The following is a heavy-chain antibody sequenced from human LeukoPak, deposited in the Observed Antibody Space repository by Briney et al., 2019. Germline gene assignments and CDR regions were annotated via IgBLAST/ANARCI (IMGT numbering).Heavy chain of an antibody. CDR1: GGSISSYY. CDR2: IHTSGST. D-gene: IGHD3-3*01. V-gene: IGHV4-4*07. J-gene: IGHJ4*02. Sequence: SETLSLTCTVSGGSISSYYWSWIRQPAGKGLGWIGRIHTSGSTNSNPSLKSRVTMSVDTSKNQFSLKLSSVTAADTAVYYCARWSGDYSFDYWGQGTLVTVSS. CDR3: ARWSGDYSFDY.